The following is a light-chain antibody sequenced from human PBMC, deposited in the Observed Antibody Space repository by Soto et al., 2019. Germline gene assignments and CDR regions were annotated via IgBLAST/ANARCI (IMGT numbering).Light chain of an antibody. J-gene: IGLJ1*01. CDR2: EVS. CDR3: SSYTTRTTLYV. CDR1: SSDVGSYNY. Sequence: QSALTQPASMSGSPGQSINISCTGTSSDVGSYNYVSWYQLHPGKAPKLMIYEVSNRPSGVSNRFSGSKSGDTASLTISGLQAEDEADYYCSSYTTRTTLYVFGTGTKVTVL. V-gene: IGLV2-14*01.